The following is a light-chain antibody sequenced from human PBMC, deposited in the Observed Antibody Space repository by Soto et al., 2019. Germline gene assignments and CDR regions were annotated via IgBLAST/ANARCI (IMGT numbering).Light chain of an antibody. CDR3: PGT. J-gene: IGKJ1*01. CDR1: QSLLHSNGYNY. CDR2: LGS. V-gene: IGKV2-28*01. Sequence: DIVMTQSPLSLPVTPGEPASISCRSSQSLLHSNGYNYLDWYLQKPGQSPQLLIYLGSNRSSGVPDRFSGSGSGTDFTLKISRVEAEDVGVYYCPGTFGQGTK.